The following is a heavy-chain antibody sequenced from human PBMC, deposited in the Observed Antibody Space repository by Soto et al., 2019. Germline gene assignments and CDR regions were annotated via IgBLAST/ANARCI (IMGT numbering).Heavy chain of an antibody. J-gene: IGHJ6*02. CDR1: GASIAGGSYY. CDR2: IPSRGRP. D-gene: IGHD3-10*01. V-gene: IGHV4-30-4*01. CDR3: ASSAGHPGDFFYYNGMDV. Sequence: QVQLRESGPGLVKPSQTLSLSCSVSGASIAGGSYYWSWIRQPPGKGLEWIGYIPSRGRPFYNPSLTSRVTISADTSNNHLSLQMTSVTAADTAVYYCASSAGHPGDFFYYNGMDVWGQGTTVTVSS.